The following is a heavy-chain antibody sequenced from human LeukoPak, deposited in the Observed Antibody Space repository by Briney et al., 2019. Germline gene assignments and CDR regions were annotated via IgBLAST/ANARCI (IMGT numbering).Heavy chain of an antibody. CDR3: AKEIVYSNYYFDY. D-gene: IGHD4-11*01. Sequence: GGSLRLSCAASGFTFSSYGMSWVRQAPGKGLEWVAVISYDGSNKYYADSVKGRFTISRDNSKNTLYLQMNSLRAEDTAVYYCAKEIVYSNYYFDYWGQGTLVTVSS. J-gene: IGHJ4*02. CDR2: ISYDGSNK. CDR1: GFTFSSYG. V-gene: IGHV3-30*18.